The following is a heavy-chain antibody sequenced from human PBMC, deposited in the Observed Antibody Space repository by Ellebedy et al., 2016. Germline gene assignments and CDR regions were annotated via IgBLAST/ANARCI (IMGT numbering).Heavy chain of an antibody. CDR2: IYYSGST. Sequence: SETLSLTXTVSGGSISTSSYYWDWIRQPPGKGLEWIGSIYYSGSTYYNPSLKSRVTMSIDTSKNQFSLNLTSVTAADTAVYYCARDGHWFVSAFDYWGQGTLVTVSS. CDR3: ARDGHWFVSAFDY. CDR1: GGSISTSSYY. J-gene: IGHJ4*02. V-gene: IGHV4-39*07. D-gene: IGHD3-10*01.